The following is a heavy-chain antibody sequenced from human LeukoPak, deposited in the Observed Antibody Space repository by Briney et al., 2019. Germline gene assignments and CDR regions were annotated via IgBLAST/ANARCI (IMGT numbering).Heavy chain of an antibody. D-gene: IGHD5-12*01. Sequence: SETLSLTCTVSGGSISSSSYYWGWIRQPPGKGLEWIGSIYYSGSTYYNPSLKSRVTISVDTSKNQFSLKLSSVTAADTAVYYCARDATWLRLFNYYYYMDVWGKGTTVTVSS. CDR1: GGSISSSSYY. CDR2: IYYSGST. CDR3: ARDATWLRLFNYYYYMDV. J-gene: IGHJ6*03. V-gene: IGHV4-39*07.